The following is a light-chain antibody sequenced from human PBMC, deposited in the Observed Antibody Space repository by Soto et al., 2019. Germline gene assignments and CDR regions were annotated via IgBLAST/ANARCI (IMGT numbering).Light chain of an antibody. V-gene: IGKV3-20*01. CDR3: QQYGSSPWT. J-gene: IGKJ1*01. CDR1: QSVSSNY. Sequence: EIVLTQSPGTLSLSPGARATLSCRASQSVSSNYLAWYQQKPGQAPRLLIYAASSRATGIPDRFSGSGSGTDFTLTISRLEPEDFAVYYCQQYGSSPWTFGQGTKVEIK. CDR2: AAS.